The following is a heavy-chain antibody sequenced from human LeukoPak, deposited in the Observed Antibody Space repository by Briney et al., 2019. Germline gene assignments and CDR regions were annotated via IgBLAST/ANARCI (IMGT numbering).Heavy chain of an antibody. J-gene: IGHJ3*02. D-gene: IGHD3-22*01. V-gene: IGHV1-2*06. CDR3: ARDGYYYEGDAFDI. Sequence: ASVKVSCKASGYTFTGYYMHWVRQAPGQGLEWMGRINPNSGGTNYAQKVQGRVTMNRDTSISTAYMEPSRLRSDDTAVYYCARDGYYYEGDAFDIWGQGTMVTVSS. CDR2: INPNSGGT. CDR1: GYTFTGYY.